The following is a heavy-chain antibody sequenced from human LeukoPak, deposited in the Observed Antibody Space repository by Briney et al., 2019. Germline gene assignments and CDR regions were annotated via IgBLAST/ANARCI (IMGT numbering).Heavy chain of an antibody. Sequence: ASVKVSCKASGYTFTGYYMHWVRQAPGQGLEWMGWINPNSGGTNYAQKFQGRVTMTRDTSISTAYMELSRLRSDDTAVYYCARELGKRSYCYDSSGYGYWGQGTLVTVSS. CDR1: GYTFTGYY. J-gene: IGHJ4*02. D-gene: IGHD3-22*01. CDR3: ARELGKRSYCYDSSGYGY. V-gene: IGHV1-2*02. CDR2: INPNSGGT.